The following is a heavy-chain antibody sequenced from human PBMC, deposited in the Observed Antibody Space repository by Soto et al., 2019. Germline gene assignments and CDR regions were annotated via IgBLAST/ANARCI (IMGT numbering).Heavy chain of an antibody. J-gene: IGHJ4*02. CDR2: ISDSGST. V-gene: IGHV4-59*12. CDR1: GGSMSSCF. Sequence: QVQVQESGPGLVKPSETLSLTCTASGGSMSSCFWSWIRQPPGRGLEWIGYISDSGSTTYKTSPMNGVSISVDAYKNQSFLMETSVTAADTAVEYCARGGRGSWYGSSCLDNWGQGTLVTVSS. CDR3: ARGGRGSWYGSSCLDN. D-gene: IGHD6-13*01.